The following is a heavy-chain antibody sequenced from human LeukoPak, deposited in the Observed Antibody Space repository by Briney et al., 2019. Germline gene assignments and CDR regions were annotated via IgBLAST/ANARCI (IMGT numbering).Heavy chain of an antibody. Sequence: SETLSLTCAVSGGSISSGGYSWSWIRQPPGKGLEWIGYIYYSGSTYYNPSLKSRVTISVDTSKNQFSLKLSSVTAADTAVYYWAREDWNYFDPWGQGTLVTVSS. CDR1: GGSISSGGYS. CDR2: IYYSGST. CDR3: AREDWNYFDP. V-gene: IGHV4-30-4*07. D-gene: IGHD1-7*01. J-gene: IGHJ5*02.